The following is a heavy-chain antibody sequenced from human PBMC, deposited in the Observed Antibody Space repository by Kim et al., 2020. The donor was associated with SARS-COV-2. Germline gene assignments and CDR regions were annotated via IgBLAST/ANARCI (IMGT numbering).Heavy chain of an antibody. D-gene: IGHD3-16*02. CDR2: ISWNSGSI. J-gene: IGHJ4*02. CDR3: AKAHIYVWGSYRYEARNFDY. V-gene: IGHV3-9*01. Sequence: GGSLRLSCAASGFTFDDYAMHWVRQAPGKGMEWVSGISWNSGSIGYADSVKGRFTISRDNAKNSLYLQMNSLRAEDTALYYCAKAHIYVWGSYRYEARNFDYWGQGTLVTVSS. CDR1: GFTFDDYA.